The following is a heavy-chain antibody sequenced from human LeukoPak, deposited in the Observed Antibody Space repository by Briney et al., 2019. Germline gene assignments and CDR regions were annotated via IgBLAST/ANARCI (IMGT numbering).Heavy chain of an antibody. D-gene: IGHD6-13*01. J-gene: IGHJ4*02. CDR3: VREVAAAGTDNKFYFDY. Sequence: QPGGSLRLSCSASGFTFSSYAMNWVRQAPGKGLEYFSAISSDGGSTYYADSVKGRFTISRDNSKNTLYLQMSSLRTEDTAVYYCVREVAAAGTDNKFYFDYWGQGTLVTVSS. CDR1: GFTFSSYA. V-gene: IGHV3-64D*09. CDR2: ISSDGGST.